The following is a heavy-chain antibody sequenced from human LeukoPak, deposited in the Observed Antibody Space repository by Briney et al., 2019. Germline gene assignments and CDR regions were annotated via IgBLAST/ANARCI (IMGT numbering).Heavy chain of an antibody. D-gene: IGHD3-10*01. Sequence: GASVKVSCKASGYTFNSHGISWVRQAPGQGLEWMGGFDPEDGETIYAQKFQGRVTMTEDTSTDTAYMELSSLRSEDTAVYYCATLGIGELFPALEYWGQGTLDTVSS. CDR3: ATLGIGELFPALEY. CDR2: FDPEDGET. J-gene: IGHJ4*02. V-gene: IGHV1-24*01. CDR1: GYTFNSHG.